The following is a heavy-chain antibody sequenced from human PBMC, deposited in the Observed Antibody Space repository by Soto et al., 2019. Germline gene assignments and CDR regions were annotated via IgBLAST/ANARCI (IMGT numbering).Heavy chain of an antibody. CDR2: INPGGGT. J-gene: IGHJ4*02. D-gene: IGHD2-15*01. V-gene: IGHV1-46*01. CDR1: GYTFTSTW. CDR3: ARVYCSGGSCYGIDY. Sequence: GASVKVSCKASGYTFTSTWMHWVRQAPGQGLEWMGIINPGGGTSYAQKFQGRVTMTRDTSTSTVYMELSSLRSEDTAVYYCARVYCSGGSCYGIDYWGQGTLVTVSS.